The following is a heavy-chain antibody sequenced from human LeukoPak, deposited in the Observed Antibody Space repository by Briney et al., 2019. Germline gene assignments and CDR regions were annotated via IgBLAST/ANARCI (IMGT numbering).Heavy chain of an antibody. CDR2: ISGSGGST. Sequence: QPGGSLRLSCAASGFTFSSYAMSWVRQAPGKGLEWVSAISGSGGSTYYADSVKGRFTISRDNSKNTLYLQMNSLRAEDTAVYYCAKYDFCSGYYSPGYYYYMDVWGKGTTVTVSS. CDR1: GFTFSSYA. D-gene: IGHD3-3*01. J-gene: IGHJ6*03. V-gene: IGHV3-23*01. CDR3: AKYDFCSGYYSPGYYYYMDV.